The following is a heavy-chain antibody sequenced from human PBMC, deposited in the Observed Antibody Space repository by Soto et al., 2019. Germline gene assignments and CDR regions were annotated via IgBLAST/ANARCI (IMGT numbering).Heavy chain of an antibody. Sequence: ASVKVSCKASGYTFTSYAMHWVRQAPGQRLEWMGWINAGNGNTKYSQKFQGRVTITRDTSASTAYMELSSLRSEDTAVYYCARGWGSASAARPGNWFDPWGQGTLVTVSS. V-gene: IGHV1-3*01. J-gene: IGHJ5*02. D-gene: IGHD6-6*01. CDR2: INAGNGNT. CDR3: ARGWGSASAARPGNWFDP. CDR1: GYTFTSYA.